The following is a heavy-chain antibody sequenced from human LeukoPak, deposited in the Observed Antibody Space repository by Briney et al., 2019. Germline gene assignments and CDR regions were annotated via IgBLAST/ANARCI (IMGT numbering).Heavy chain of an antibody. CDR3: ARHGGAFDI. V-gene: IGHV3-7*01. J-gene: IGHJ3*02. D-gene: IGHD3-10*01. CDR1: GFTFSTYW. Sequence: GGSLRLSCAASGFTFSTYWMSWARQAPGKRPEWVAYIKQDGSEKDYLDSEKGRFTISRDNAKNSLYLQMNSLRGEDTAVYYCARHGGAFDIWGQGTPVTVSS. CDR2: IKQDGSEK.